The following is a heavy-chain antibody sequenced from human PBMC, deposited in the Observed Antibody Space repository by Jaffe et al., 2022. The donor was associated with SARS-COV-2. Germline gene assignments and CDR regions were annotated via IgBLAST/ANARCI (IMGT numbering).Heavy chain of an antibody. D-gene: IGHD3-22*01. CDR2: ISYDGSKA. J-gene: IGHJ3*02. CDR3: AKPVGDYLDSSGNTDGAFDI. V-gene: IGHV3-30*18. CDR1: GFTFSSYG. Sequence: QVHLVESGGGVVQPGRSLKLSCAASGFTFSSYGMHWVRQAPGKGLEWVAVISYDGSKAYYADSVKGRFTISRDISKNTVYLQMNSLRPEDTAVYYCAKPVGDYLDSSGNTDGAFDIWGQGTTVTVSS.